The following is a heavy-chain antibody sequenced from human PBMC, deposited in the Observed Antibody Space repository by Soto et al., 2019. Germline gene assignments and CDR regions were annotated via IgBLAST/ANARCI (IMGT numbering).Heavy chain of an antibody. Sequence: QVQLVQSGAEVKKPGASVKVSCKASGYTFTSYDINWVRQAPGQGLEWMGWISAYNGNTNYAQKLQGRVTMTTDTSTSTAYMELRSLRSDDTAVYYCARDAYYYESSGHRDAFDIWGQGTMVTVSS. CDR1: GYTFTSYD. V-gene: IGHV1-18*01. CDR2: ISAYNGNT. J-gene: IGHJ3*02. D-gene: IGHD3-22*01. CDR3: ARDAYYYESSGHRDAFDI.